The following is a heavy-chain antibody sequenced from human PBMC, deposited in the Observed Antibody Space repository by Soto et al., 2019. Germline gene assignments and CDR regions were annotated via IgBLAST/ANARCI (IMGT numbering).Heavy chain of an antibody. J-gene: IGHJ4*02. D-gene: IGHD1-26*01. CDR2: IYHSGST. CDR1: GDSISSSKW. CDR3: ARGERQKKRDY. Sequence: QVQLQESGPGLVKPSGTLSLTCAVSGDSISSSKWWSWVRQPPGKGLEWIGEIYHSGSTNYNPSPKXRXTXSXXKSKNQFSLKLSSVTDADTAVYYCARGERQKKRDYWGQGTLVTVSS. V-gene: IGHV4-4*02.